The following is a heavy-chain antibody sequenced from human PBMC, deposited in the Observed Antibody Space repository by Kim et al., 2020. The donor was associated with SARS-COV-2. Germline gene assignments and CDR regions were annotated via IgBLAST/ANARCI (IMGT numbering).Heavy chain of an antibody. CDR2: Q. J-gene: IGHJ6*02. CDR3: SRTNGPYGMDV. Sequence: QTYAKRFTGRFVFALDTSGSTTYLQISSLKAEDTAVYYCSRTNGPYGMDVWGQGTTVTVSS. V-gene: IGHV7-4-1*02. D-gene: IGHD2-8*01.